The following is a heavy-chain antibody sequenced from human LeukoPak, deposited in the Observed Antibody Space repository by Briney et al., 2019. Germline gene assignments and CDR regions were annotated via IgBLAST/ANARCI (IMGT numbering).Heavy chain of an antibody. CDR2: INPNSGGT. D-gene: IGHD6-13*01. J-gene: IGHJ4*02. CDR1: GYTFTDYY. Sequence: ASVKVSCKASGYTFTDYYMHWVRQAPGQGLEWMGWINPNSGGTNYAQKFQGRVTMTRDTSISTAYMELSRLRSDDTAIYYCARTTYSSSSDGWGQGTLVTVSS. CDR3: ARTTYSSSSDG. V-gene: IGHV1-2*02.